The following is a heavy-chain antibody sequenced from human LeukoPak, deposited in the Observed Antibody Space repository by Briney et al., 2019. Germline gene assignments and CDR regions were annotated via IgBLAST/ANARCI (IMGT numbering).Heavy chain of an antibody. V-gene: IGHV3-7*01. D-gene: IGHD5-12*01. CDR3: APQQTYSPYNWFDP. CDR2: IKPDGNEQ. CDR1: GFIFSDYW. J-gene: IGHJ5*02. Sequence: GGSLRLSCVTSGFIFSDYWMGWVRQAPGKGPEWVASIKPDGNEQYYVDSVRGRFTISRDNAKNTLYLQMNSLRAEDTAVYYCAPQQTYSPYNWFDPWGQGTLVTVSS.